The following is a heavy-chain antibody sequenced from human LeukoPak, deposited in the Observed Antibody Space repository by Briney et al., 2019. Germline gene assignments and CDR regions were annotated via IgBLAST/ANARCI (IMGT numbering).Heavy chain of an antibody. Sequence: PGGSLRLSCAASGFTFSSYWVSWVRQAPGKGLEWVANIKQDGSEKYYVDSVKGRFTISRDNAKNSLYLQMNSLRAEDTAVYYCARMYSSSRPFDYWGQGTLVTVSS. J-gene: IGHJ4*02. V-gene: IGHV3-7*01. CDR1: GFTFSSYW. CDR2: IKQDGSEK. CDR3: ARMYSSSRPFDY. D-gene: IGHD6-13*01.